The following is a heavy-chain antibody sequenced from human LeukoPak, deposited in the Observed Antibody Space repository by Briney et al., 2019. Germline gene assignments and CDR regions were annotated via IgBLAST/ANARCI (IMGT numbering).Heavy chain of an antibody. CDR2: INHSGST. CDR1: IVSFSGYY. D-gene: IGHD2-21*02. V-gene: IGHV4-34*01. Sequence: PSETLSLTCAVYIVSFSGYYWTWIRQPPGKGLEWIGEINHSGSTNYNPSLKRRVTISADTSKNQFSLTLSSVTAADTAMYYCARVRGDLSIDFWGQGNLVTVSS. CDR3: ARVRGDLSIDF. J-gene: IGHJ4*02.